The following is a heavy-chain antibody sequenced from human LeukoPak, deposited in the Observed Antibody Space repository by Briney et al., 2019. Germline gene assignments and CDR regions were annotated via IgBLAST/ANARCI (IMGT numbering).Heavy chain of an antibody. CDR1: GGSISSYY. CDR3: ARDGKPLDY. Sequence: NPSETLSLTCTVSGGSISSYYWSWIRQPPGKGLEWIGYIYYSGSTNYNPSLKSRVTISVDTSKNQFSLKLSSVTAADTAVYYCARDGKPLDYWGQGSLVTVSS. V-gene: IGHV4-59*01. CDR2: IYYSGST. J-gene: IGHJ4*02.